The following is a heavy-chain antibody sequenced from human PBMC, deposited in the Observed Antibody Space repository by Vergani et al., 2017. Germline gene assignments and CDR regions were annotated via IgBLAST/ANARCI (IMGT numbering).Heavy chain of an antibody. V-gene: IGHV3-53*01. CDR1: GFTVSSNY. D-gene: IGHD3-10*01. CDR2: IYSGGST. Sequence: EVQLVESGGGLIQPGGSLRLSCAASGFTVSSNYMSWVRQAPGKGLEWVSVIYSGGSTYYADSVKGRFTIARDNSKNTLYLQMNSLRAEDTAVYYCVAHNYGSGGLWGDYWGQGTLVTVSS. J-gene: IGHJ4*02. CDR3: VAHNYGSGGLWGDY.